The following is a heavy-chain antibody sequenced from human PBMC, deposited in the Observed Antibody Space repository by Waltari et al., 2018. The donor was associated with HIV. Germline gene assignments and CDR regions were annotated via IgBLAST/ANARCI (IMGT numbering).Heavy chain of an antibody. V-gene: IGHV1-69*06. Sequence: QVQLVQSGAEVRRPGSSVTVSCKASGGTFSSHIFSWVRQGPGQGLGWRGGVIPHLGTTDYAQKVQGRVTVTADKSTRTAFMELRSLTSNDTAVYYCARVAYCRESSCQEDYWGQGTLVTVSS. CDR3: ARVAYCRESSCQEDY. CDR2: VIPHLGTT. CDR1: GGTFSSHI. J-gene: IGHJ4*02. D-gene: IGHD2-15*01.